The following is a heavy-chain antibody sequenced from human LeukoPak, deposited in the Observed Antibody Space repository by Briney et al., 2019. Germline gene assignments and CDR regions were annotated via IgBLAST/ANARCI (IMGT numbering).Heavy chain of an antibody. J-gene: IGHJ6*02. CDR1: GFTFSSYW. D-gene: IGHD3-10*01. V-gene: IGHV3-74*01. Sequence: QPGGSLRLSCAASGFTFSSYWMNWVRQAPGKGLVWVSRITSDGSSTTYADSVKGRFSISRDNAKNTLYLQMNSLRVEDTAVYYCARKGGSRFLGRYKYYGLDVWGQGTTVTVS. CDR3: ARKGGSRFLGRYKYYGLDV. CDR2: ITSDGSST.